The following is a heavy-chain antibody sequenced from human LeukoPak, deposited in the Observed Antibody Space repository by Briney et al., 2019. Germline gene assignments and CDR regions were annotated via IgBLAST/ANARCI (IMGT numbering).Heavy chain of an antibody. V-gene: IGHV3-53*01. CDR2: IYSGGNT. CDR3: ARGTIAVAGIFDY. CDR1: GFTVSSNY. J-gene: IGHJ4*02. D-gene: IGHD6-19*01. Sequence: GGSLRLSCAASGFTVSSNYMSWVRQAPGKGLEWVSGIYSGGNTYYADSVKGRFTISRDNPKNTLYLQMNSLRAEDTAVYYCARGTIAVAGIFDYWGQGTLVTVSS.